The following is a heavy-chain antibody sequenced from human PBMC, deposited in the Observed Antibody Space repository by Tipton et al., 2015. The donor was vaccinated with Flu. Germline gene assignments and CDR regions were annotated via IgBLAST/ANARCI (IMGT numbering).Heavy chain of an antibody. Sequence: SLTCTVSGASIRSSRYYWTWVRQSPGKGLECIGTFYDSGRIYYKPSLKSRVITSFDTSKNQFSLRLSSVTAADTATYYCARVGDSSVSYGLDTWGPGTPVTVSS. CDR3: ARVGDSSVSYGLDT. CDR1: GASIRSSRYY. J-gene: IGHJ5*02. CDR2: FYDSGRI. D-gene: IGHD3-22*01. V-gene: IGHV4-39*07.